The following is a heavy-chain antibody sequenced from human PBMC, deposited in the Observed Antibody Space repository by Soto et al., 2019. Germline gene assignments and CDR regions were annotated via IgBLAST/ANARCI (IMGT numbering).Heavy chain of an antibody. CDR2: TYSRSKWYN. CDR1: GDSVSSNTAS. D-gene: IGHD5-12*01. J-gene: IGHJ5*02. Sequence: PSQTLSLTCAISGDSVSSNTASWNWVRQSPSRGLEWLGRTYSRSKWYNDYAVSVKSRIIINPDTSKNQFPLQLNSVTPEDTAVYYCAKGDNLGPKTGYAFDPWGQGILVTVSS. V-gene: IGHV6-1*01. CDR3: AKGDNLGPKTGYAFDP.